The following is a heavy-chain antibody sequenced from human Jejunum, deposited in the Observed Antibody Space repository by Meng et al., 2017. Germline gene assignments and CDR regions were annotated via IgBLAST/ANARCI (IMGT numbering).Heavy chain of an antibody. Sequence: VELELVVPRLLKPSPTPSLPFIVSVDSFNSPDYYWSWIRQPPEKGLEWIGYIYYSGSTYYNPSLKSQVSISGDTSNKQFSLKLTSVTAADTAVYYCARSPYSGSALPFFDYWGQGSLVTVSS. CDR3: ARSPYSGSALPFFDY. D-gene: IGHD1-26*01. CDR1: VDSFNSPDYY. J-gene: IGHJ4*02. V-gene: IGHV4-30-4*01. CDR2: IYYSGST.